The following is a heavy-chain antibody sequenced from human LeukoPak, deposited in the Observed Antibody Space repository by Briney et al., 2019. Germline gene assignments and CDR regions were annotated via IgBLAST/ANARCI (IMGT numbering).Heavy chain of an antibody. Sequence: GGSLRLSCAASGFTFSTYAMSWVRQAPGKGLEWVSGISGSGGSTYNADSVKGRFSISRDNSKNTLYLQMNSLRAEDTAVYYCARGWYPFDYWGQGTLVTVFS. CDR1: GFTFSTYA. V-gene: IGHV3-23*01. J-gene: IGHJ4*02. CDR3: ARGWYPFDY. D-gene: IGHD6-13*01. CDR2: ISGSGGST.